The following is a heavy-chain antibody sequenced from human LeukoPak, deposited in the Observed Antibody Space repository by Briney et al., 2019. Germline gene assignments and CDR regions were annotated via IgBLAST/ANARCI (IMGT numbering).Heavy chain of an antibody. D-gene: IGHD2-2*01. CDR1: GYTSTGYY. CDR3: ARARRYCSSTSCPPRFDP. Sequence: GASVKVSCKASGYTSTGYYMHWVRQAPGQGLEWMGWINPNSGGTNYAQKFQGRVTMTRDTSISTAYMELSRLRSDDTAVYYCARARRYCSSTSCPPRFDPWGQGTLVTVSP. J-gene: IGHJ5*02. CDR2: INPNSGGT. V-gene: IGHV1-2*02.